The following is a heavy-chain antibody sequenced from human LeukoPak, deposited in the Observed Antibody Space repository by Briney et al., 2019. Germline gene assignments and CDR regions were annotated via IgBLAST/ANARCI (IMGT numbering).Heavy chain of an antibody. V-gene: IGHV4-39*07. D-gene: IGHD3-16*01. Sequence: NPSETLSLTCTVSGGSISSSSYYWGWIRQPPGKGLEWIGSIYYSGSTYYNPSLKSRVTISVDTSKNQFSLKLSSVTAADTAVYYCARVTVWGVETWFPWGQGTLVTVSS. J-gene: IGHJ5*02. CDR2: IYYSGST. CDR1: GGSISSSSYY. CDR3: ARVTVWGVETWFP.